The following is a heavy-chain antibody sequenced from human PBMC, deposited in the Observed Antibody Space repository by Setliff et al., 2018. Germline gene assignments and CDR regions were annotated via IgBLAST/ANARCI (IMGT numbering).Heavy chain of an antibody. CDR3: ARVADANGGSCHYFDN. J-gene: IGHJ4*01. V-gene: IGHV4-31*11. Sequence: QSLTSAVSGGSISTDPYFWTWIRQHPVKGLEWIGYISYNGRTSYNPSLYSRITVSLDRSKNQFSLQLTSVTAADTAMYYCARVADANGGSCHYFDNWGQGTMVTVSS. CDR2: ISYNGRT. CDR1: GGSISTDPYF. D-gene: IGHD2-15*01.